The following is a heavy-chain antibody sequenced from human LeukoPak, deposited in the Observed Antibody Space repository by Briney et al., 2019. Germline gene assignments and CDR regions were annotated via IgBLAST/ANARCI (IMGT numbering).Heavy chain of an antibody. D-gene: IGHD6-13*01. CDR3: ARDGRAAGDSDAFDI. CDR1: GYTFTSYD. J-gene: IGHJ3*02. Sequence: ASVKVSCKASGYTFTSYDINWVRQATGQGLEWMGWISAYNGNTNYAQKLQGRVTMTTDTSTSTAYMELRSLRSDDTAVYYCARDGRAAGDSDAFDIWGQGTMVTVSS. V-gene: IGHV1-18*01. CDR2: ISAYNGNT.